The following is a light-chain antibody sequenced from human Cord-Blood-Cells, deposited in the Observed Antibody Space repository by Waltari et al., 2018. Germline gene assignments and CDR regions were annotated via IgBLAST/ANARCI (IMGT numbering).Light chain of an antibody. V-gene: IGLV2-14*01. CDR1: SSDVGGYNH. Sequence: QSALTQPASVSGSPGQLITISCTGTSSDVGGYNHVSWYQQHPGKAPKLMIYDVSKRPSGVSNRFSGSKSGNTASLTISGLQAEDEADYYCSSYTSSSTLVFGGGTKLTVL. J-gene: IGLJ3*02. CDR2: DVS. CDR3: SSYTSSSTLV.